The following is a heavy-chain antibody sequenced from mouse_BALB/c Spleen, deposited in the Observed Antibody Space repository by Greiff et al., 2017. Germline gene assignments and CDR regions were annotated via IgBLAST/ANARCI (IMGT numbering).Heavy chain of an antibody. CDR3: ARDNDGYSFDY. D-gene: IGHD2-3*01. Sequence: EVQLVESGGGLVKPGGSLKLSCAASGFTFSDYYMYWVRQTPEKRLEWVATISDGGSYTYYPDSVKGRFTISRDNDKNNLYLQMSSLKSEDTAMYYCARDNDGYSFDYGGQGTTLTVAA. J-gene: IGHJ2*01. CDR1: GFTFSDYY. V-gene: IGHV5-4*02. CDR2: ISDGGSYT.